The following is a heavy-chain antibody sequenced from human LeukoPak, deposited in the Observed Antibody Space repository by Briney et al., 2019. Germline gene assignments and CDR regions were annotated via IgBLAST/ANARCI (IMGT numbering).Heavy chain of an antibody. J-gene: IGHJ4*02. V-gene: IGHV1-69*04. Sequence: SVKVSCKASGDTFSTYAINWVRQVPGQGLEWMGRIIPISGIAKSTQKLQGRVTFTADRPTSTAYMELSSLRSEDTAVYYCATDFMKGSGAYDNWGQGTLVTVSS. D-gene: IGHD3-16*01. CDR2: IIPISGIA. CDR1: GDTFSTYA. CDR3: ATDFMKGSGAYDN.